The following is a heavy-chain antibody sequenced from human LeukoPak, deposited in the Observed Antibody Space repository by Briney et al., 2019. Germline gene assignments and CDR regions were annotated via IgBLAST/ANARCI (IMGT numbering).Heavy chain of an antibody. CDR2: ISSSSSYI. J-gene: IGHJ3*01. CDR1: GFTFSSYS. V-gene: IGHV3-21*01. D-gene: IGHD3-3*01. CDR3: ASGSEYYDFWSGYYLFVDAFDV. Sequence: GGSLRLSCAASGFTFSSYSMNWVRQAPGKGLEWVSSISSSSSYIYYADSVKGRFTISRDNAKNSLYLQMNSLRAEDTAVYYCASGSEYYDFWSGYYLFVDAFDVWGQGTMVTVSS.